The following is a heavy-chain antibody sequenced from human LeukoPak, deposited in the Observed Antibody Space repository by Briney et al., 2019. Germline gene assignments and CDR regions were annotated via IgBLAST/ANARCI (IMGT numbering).Heavy chain of an antibody. CDR1: GFTFSSYA. CDR2: ISGSGGST. V-gene: IGHV3-23*01. D-gene: IGHD3-22*01. Sequence: GGSLRLSCAASGFTFSSYAMSWVRQAPGKGLEWVSAISGSGGSTYCADSVKGRFTISRDNSKNTLYLQMNSLRAEDTAVYYCAKADSSGYYPYYYYGMDVWGQGTTVTVSS. J-gene: IGHJ6*02. CDR3: AKADSSGYYPYYYYGMDV.